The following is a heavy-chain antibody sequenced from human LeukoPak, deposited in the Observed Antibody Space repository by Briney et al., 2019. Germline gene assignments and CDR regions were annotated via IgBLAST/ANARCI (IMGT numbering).Heavy chain of an antibody. CDR2: IYYSGST. CDR3: ARQARSRYYDSSGYPYYFDY. Sequence: SETLSLTCTVSGGSISSSSYYWGWIRQPPGKGLEWIGSIYYSGSTYYNPSLKSRVTISVDTSKNQFSLKLSSVTAADTAVYYCARQARSRYYDSSGYPYYFDYWGQGTLVTVSS. CDR1: GGSISSSSYY. V-gene: IGHV4-39*01. D-gene: IGHD3-22*01. J-gene: IGHJ4*02.